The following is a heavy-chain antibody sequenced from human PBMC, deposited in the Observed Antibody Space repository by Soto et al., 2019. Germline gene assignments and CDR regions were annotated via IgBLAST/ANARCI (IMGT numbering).Heavy chain of an antibody. CDR3: ASSGALGGYFGSGSHSGSFHP. V-gene: IGHV4-39*01. CDR2: IYYSGST. CDR1: GGSISSSSYY. J-gene: IGHJ5*02. D-gene: IGHD3-10*01. Sequence: PSETLSLTCTVSGGSISSSSYYWGWIRQPPGKGLEWIGSIYYSGSTYYNPSLKSRVTISVDTSKNQFSLKLSSVTAADTAVYYCASSGALGGYFGSGSHSGSFHPPGPATLLTLSS.